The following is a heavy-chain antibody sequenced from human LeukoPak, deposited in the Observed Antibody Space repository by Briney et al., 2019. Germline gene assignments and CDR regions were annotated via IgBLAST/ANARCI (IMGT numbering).Heavy chain of an antibody. J-gene: IGHJ3*02. CDR1: GGSISSSSYY. V-gene: IGHV4-39*01. Sequence: SETLSLTCTVSGGSISSSSYYWGWIRQPPGTGPEWIGSIYYSGSTYYNPSLKSRVTISVDTSKNQFSLKLSSVTAADTAVYYCARQRTFRSGAFDIWGQGTMVTVSS. CDR2: IYYSGST. CDR3: ARQRTFRSGAFDI.